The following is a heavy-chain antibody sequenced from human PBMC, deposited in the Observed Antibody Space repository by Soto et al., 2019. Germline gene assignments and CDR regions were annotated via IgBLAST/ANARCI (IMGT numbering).Heavy chain of an antibody. Sequence: ASVTVSCKASGYTFTSYGISWVRQAPGQGLEWMGWISAYNGNTNYAQKLQGRVTMTTDTSTSTAYMELRSLRSDVTAVYYCARRTVVTSRSNWFDPWGQGTRVTVSS. V-gene: IGHV1-18*04. CDR3: ARRTVVTSRSNWFDP. D-gene: IGHD2-15*01. CDR2: ISAYNGNT. J-gene: IGHJ5*02. CDR1: GYTFTSYG.